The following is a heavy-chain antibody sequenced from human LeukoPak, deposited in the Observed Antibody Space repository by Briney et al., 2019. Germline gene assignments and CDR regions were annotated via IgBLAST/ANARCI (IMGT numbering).Heavy chain of an antibody. J-gene: IGHJ4*02. CDR2: INTDGSST. CDR3: VRDYNYGSGSPYGYYDY. CDR1: GFTFSHYW. D-gene: IGHD3-10*01. Sequence: PGGSLRLSCAASGFTFSHYWMHWVRQAPGKGLVWVSHINTDGSSTTYADSVKGRFTISRDNAKDTLFLQMDSLRADDTAVYYWVRDYNYGSGSPYGYYDYWGQGVLVTVTS. V-gene: IGHV3-74*01.